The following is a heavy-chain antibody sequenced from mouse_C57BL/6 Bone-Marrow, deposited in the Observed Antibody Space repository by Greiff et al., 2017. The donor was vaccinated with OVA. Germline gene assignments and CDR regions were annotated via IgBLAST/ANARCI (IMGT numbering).Heavy chain of an antibody. D-gene: IGHD1-1*01. CDR1: GYTFTDYE. Sequence: QVQLKESGAELVRPGASVTLSCKASGYTFTDYEMHWVKQTPVHGLEWIGAIDPETGGTAYNQKFKGKAILTADKSSSTAYMELRSLTSEDSAVYYCRGYGSREAMDYWGQGTSVTVSS. J-gene: IGHJ4*01. CDR3: RGYGSREAMDY. CDR2: IDPETGGT. V-gene: IGHV1-15*01.